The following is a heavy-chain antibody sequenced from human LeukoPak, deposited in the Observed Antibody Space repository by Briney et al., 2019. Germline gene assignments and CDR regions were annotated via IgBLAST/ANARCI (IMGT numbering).Heavy chain of an antibody. D-gene: IGHD6-19*01. CDR1: GDSVSSNSAA. Sequence: SQTLSLTCAISGDSVSSNSAAWNWIRQSPSRGLEWLGRTYFKSKWYNDYAVSVKSRITIYTDTSKNQVSLQLNSVTPEDTAVYYCARDRRAAVAAIAHHYGLDVWGHGTTVTVSS. V-gene: IGHV6-1*01. CDR3: ARDRRAAVAAIAHHYGLDV. J-gene: IGHJ6*02. CDR2: TYFKSKWYN.